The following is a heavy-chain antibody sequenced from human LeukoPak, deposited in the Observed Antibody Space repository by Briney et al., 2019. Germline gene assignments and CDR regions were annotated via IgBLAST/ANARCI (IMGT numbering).Heavy chain of an antibody. V-gene: IGHV1-2*06. D-gene: IGHD6-13*01. CDR2: IDPNSGGT. CDR3: ARRPPMSAADNWLDP. CDR1: DYIFSGHF. J-gene: IGHJ5*02. Sequence: ASVKVSCKASDYIFSGHFIHWVRQAPGQGLERIGRIDPNSGGTSFAPKFQGRVTMTRDTSISTAYMEVTRLTSDDTAVYYCARRPPMSAADNWLDPWGQGTLVTVSS.